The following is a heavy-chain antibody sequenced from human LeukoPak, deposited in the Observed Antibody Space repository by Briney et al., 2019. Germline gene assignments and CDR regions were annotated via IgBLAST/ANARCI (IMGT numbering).Heavy chain of an antibody. CDR1: GASIGSYY. J-gene: IGHJ6*02. CDR3: TRHDVVAVIGHGMAV. Sequence: SETLSLTCTVSGASIGSYYWSWIRQPPGKGLEWIGYISQNGYTKYTPSLKSRVTISRDTSENQFSLILSSVAAADTAVYYCTRHDVVAVIGHGMAVWGQGTTVTVSS. V-gene: IGHV4-59*08. D-gene: IGHD2-15*01. CDR2: ISQNGYT.